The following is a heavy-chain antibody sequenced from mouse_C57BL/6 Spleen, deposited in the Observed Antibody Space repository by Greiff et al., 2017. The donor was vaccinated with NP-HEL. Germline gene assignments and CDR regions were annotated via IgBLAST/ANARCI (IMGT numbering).Heavy chain of an antibody. J-gene: IGHJ3*01. V-gene: IGHV1-61*01. CDR1: GYTFTSYW. Sequence: QVQLQQPGAELVRPGSSVKLSCKASGYTFTSYWMDWVKQRPGQGLDWIGNIYPSDSETHYNQKFKDKSTLTVDKSSSTAYMQHSSLTSEDSAVYYCAREEDYEGAWFAYWGQGTLVTVSA. CDR3: AREEDYEGAWFAY. CDR2: IYPSDSET. D-gene: IGHD2-4*01.